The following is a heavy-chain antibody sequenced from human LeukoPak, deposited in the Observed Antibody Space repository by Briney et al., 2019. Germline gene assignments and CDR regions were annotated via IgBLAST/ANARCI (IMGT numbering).Heavy chain of an antibody. V-gene: IGHV1-2*06. CDR1: GYTFTGYY. Sequence: GASVKVSCKASGYTFTGYYMHWVRQAPGQGLEWMGRINPNSGGTNYAQKFQGRVTMTRDTSISTAYMELSRLRSDDTAVYYCARAAHRIYCTNGVCPNWFDPWGQGTLVTVSS. J-gene: IGHJ5*02. D-gene: IGHD2-8*01. CDR3: ARAAHRIYCTNGVCPNWFDP. CDR2: INPNSGGT.